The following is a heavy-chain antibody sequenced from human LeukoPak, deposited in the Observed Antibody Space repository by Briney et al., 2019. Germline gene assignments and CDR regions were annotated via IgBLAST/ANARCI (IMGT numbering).Heavy chain of an antibody. D-gene: IGHD6-13*01. Sequence: GGSLRLSCAASGFTFSSYSMNWVRQAPGKGLEWVSSISSSSSYIYYADSVKGRFTISRYNAKNTLYLQMNSLRAEDTAVYYCARGDYSSSFYYYYGMDVWGKGTTVTVSS. J-gene: IGHJ6*04. CDR3: ARGDYSSSFYYYYGMDV. CDR1: GFTFSSYS. V-gene: IGHV3-21*01. CDR2: ISSSSSYI.